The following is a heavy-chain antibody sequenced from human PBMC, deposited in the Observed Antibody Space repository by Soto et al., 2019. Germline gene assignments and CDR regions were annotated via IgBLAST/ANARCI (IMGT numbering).Heavy chain of an antibody. Sequence: EVQLLESGGGLVQPGGSLRLSCAASGFTFSSYAMSWVRQAPGKGLEWVSGISGSGGSTYYADSVKGRFTISRDNSKNTLYLQMNSLRAEDTAVYYCANTAPPGNYYYYYGMDVWGQGTTVTVSS. CDR3: ANTAPPGNYYYYYGMDV. CDR1: GFTFSSYA. CDR2: ISGSGGST. V-gene: IGHV3-23*01. J-gene: IGHJ6*02.